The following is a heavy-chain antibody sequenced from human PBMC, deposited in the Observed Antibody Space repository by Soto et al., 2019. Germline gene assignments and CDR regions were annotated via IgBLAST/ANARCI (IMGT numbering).Heavy chain of an antibody. V-gene: IGHV4-38-2*01. CDR3: ARIGRESTSVYSWFDH. D-gene: IGHD1-26*01. CDR2: IYHSGTT. J-gene: IGHJ5*02. Sequence: SETLSLTCLVSGYSITSDFYWGWIREPPGKGLEWIGSIYHSGTTYSDPSLRSRRTISVDTSKNQFSLMLSSVTAADTAVYFCARIGRESTSVYSWFDHWGQGSLVTVSS. CDR1: GYSITSDFY.